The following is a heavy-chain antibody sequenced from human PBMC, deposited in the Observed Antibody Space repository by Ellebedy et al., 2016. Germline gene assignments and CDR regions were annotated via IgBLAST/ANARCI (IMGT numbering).Heavy chain of an antibody. CDR3: AREGGAASGYSLAY. CDR2: IHQSGST. J-gene: IGHJ4*02. D-gene: IGHD3-22*01. V-gene: IGHV4-38-2*02. Sequence: SETLSLTCSVSGYSISNGYYWGWIRQPPGKGLEWIGTIHQSGSTSYNASLKSRVTISVDTSKNQFSLKLSSLTAADTAVYHCAREGGAASGYSLAYWGQGTLVTVSS. CDR1: GYSISNGYY.